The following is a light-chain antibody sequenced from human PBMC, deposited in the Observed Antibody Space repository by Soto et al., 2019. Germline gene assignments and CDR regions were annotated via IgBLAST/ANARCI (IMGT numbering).Light chain of an antibody. V-gene: IGKV3-20*01. CDR3: QQYGSAPAWT. CDR1: QSISSSY. Sequence: EIVLTQSPATLSLSPGERATLSCRASQSISSSYLAWYQQKPGQAPRLLIYGASKRATGIPDRFSGSGSGTDFTLTISRLESEDLAVYYCQQYGSAPAWTFGQGTKVEIK. J-gene: IGKJ1*01. CDR2: GAS.